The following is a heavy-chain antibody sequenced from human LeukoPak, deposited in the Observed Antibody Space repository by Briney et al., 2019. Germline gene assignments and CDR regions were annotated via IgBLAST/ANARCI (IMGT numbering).Heavy chain of an antibody. Sequence: GASVTVSCKASGYTFTSYGISWVRQAPGQGLEWMGWISAYNGNTNYAQKLQGRVTMTTDTSTSTAYMELRSLRSDDTAVYYSADGAYDSSGYYLYYWGQGTLVTVSS. V-gene: IGHV1-18*01. D-gene: IGHD3-22*01. J-gene: IGHJ4*02. CDR2: ISAYNGNT. CDR3: ADGAYDSSGYYLYY. CDR1: GYTFTSYG.